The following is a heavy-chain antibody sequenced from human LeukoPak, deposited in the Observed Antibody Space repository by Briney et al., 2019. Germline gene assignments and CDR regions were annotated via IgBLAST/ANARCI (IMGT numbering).Heavy chain of an antibody. J-gene: IGHJ3*02. CDR2: TYYRSKWYS. Sequence: SQTLSLTCAISGDSVSSNSTACNWIRQSPSRGLEWLGRTYYRSKWYSDYAVSVKSRITINPDTSKNQFSLQLNSVTSEDTAVYYCVRGGQGDGYSADEAFDIWGQGTMVTVSS. D-gene: IGHD5-24*01. V-gene: IGHV6-1*01. CDR1: GDSVSSNSTA. CDR3: VRGGQGDGYSADEAFDI.